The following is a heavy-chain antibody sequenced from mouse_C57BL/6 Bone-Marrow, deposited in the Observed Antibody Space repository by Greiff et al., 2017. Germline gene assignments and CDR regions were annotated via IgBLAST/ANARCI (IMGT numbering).Heavy chain of an antibody. J-gene: IGHJ4*01. V-gene: IGHV1-66*01. CDR2: IYPGSGNT. CDR3: ARGWDYGSSYYDMDY. D-gene: IGHD1-1*01. CDR1: GYSFTSYY. Sequence: VQLQESGPELVKPGASVKISCKASGYSFTSYYIHWVKQRPGQGLEWIGWIYPGSGNTKYNEKFKGKATLTADKSSSTAYMQLSSLTSEDSAVXYCARGWDYGSSYYDMDYWGKGTSVTVS.